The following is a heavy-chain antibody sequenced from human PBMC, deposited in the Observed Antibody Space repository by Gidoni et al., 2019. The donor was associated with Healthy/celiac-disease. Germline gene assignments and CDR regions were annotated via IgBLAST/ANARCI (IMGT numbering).Heavy chain of an antibody. D-gene: IGHD2-2*01. V-gene: IGHV3-21*01. CDR3: ASYCSSTSCYGDYYYGMDV. CDR2: ISSSSSYI. Sequence: VRQAPGKGLEWVSSISSSSSYIYYADSVKGRFTISRDNAKNSLYLQMNSLRAEDTAVYYCASYCSSTSCYGDYYYGMDVWGQGTTVTVSS. J-gene: IGHJ6*02.